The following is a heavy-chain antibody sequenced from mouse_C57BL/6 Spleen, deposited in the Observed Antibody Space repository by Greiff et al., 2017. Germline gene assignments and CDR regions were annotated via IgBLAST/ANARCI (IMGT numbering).Heavy chain of an antibody. J-gene: IGHJ1*03. CDR3: AREMSTTRYFEV. CDR1: GFSFTSYG. V-gene: IGHV2-2*01. D-gene: IGHD2-4*01. Sequence: QVQLQQSGPGLVQPSQSLSITCTVSGFSFTSYGVHWVRQSPGKGLEWLGVIWSGGSTDYNATFISRLSISEDNSKSQVFFKRNSLQADDTAIYYGAREMSTTRYFEVWGTGTTVTVSS. CDR2: IWSGGST.